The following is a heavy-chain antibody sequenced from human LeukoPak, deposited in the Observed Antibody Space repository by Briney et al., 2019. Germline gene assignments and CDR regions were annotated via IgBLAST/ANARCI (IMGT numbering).Heavy chain of an antibody. J-gene: IGHJ5*02. Sequence: GSMRLSCVGSGFTFSSYAMNWVRQAPGKGLEWVSSISSNNNIYYADSVKGRFTISRDNAKNSLSLQMNSLRGEDTAAYYCGREDCNNVRCYGASDAWGQGTLVTVSS. CDR3: GREDCNNVRCYGASDA. CDR2: ISSNNNI. CDR1: GFTFSSYA. D-gene: IGHD2-2*01. V-gene: IGHV3-69-1*01.